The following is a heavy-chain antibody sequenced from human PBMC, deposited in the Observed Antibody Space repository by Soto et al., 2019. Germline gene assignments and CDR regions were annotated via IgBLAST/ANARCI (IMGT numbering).Heavy chain of an antibody. V-gene: IGHV4-34*01. D-gene: IGHD3-3*01. J-gene: IGHJ4*02. CDR1: GGSFSGYY. CDR2: TNHSGST. Sequence: QVQLQQWGAGLLKPSETLSLTCAVYGGSFSGYYWSWIRQPPGKGLEWIGETNHSGSTNYNPSLKSRVTISVDTSKNQFSLKLSSVTAADTAVYYCARVGSDFWSGYVDYWGQGTLVTVSS. CDR3: ARVGSDFWSGYVDY.